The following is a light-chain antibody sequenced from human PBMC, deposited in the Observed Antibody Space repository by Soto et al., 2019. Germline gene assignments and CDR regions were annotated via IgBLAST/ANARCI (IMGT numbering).Light chain of an antibody. Sequence: ERVMKMSPATLSVSKGERATLSCRASQSVGSNLAWYQQKPGQAPRLLIFGASSRATGVPARFSGSGSGTEFTLTINSLQSEDFAVYFCQQYDNLPLTFGPGAKVAIK. V-gene: IGKV3-15*01. J-gene: IGKJ3*01. CDR2: GAS. CDR3: QQYDNLPLT. CDR1: QSVGSN.